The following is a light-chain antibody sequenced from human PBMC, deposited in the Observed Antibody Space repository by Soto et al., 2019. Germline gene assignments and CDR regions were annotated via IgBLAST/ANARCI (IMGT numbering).Light chain of an antibody. CDR1: QSISSW. J-gene: IGKJ1*01. V-gene: IGKV1-5*03. Sequence: DIQMTQSPSTLSASVGDRVTITCRASQSISSWLAWYQQKPGKAPKLLIYKASSLESGVPSRFSGSGSGTEFTLTISSLQPDDFATYYCQHHNSPSTFGQGTKVDIK. CDR2: KAS. CDR3: QHHNSPST.